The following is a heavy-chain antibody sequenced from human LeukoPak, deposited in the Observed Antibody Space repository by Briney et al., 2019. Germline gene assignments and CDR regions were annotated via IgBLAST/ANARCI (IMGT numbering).Heavy chain of an antibody. D-gene: IGHD3-3*01. CDR1: GFTVGDYA. V-gene: IGHV3-49*04. Sequence: GRSLRLSCTASGFTVGDYAMSWVRQAPGKGLEWVGFIRSKAYGGTTEYAASVKGRFTISRDDSKSIAYLQMNSLKTEDTAVYYCTRVISRLTIFGVVIEGAVDYWGQGTLATVSS. J-gene: IGHJ4*02. CDR2: IRSKAYGGTT. CDR3: TRVISRLTIFGVVIEGAVDY.